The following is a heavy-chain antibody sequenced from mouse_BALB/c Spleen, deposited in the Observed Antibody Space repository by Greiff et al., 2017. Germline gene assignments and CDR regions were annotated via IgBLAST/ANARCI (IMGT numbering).Heavy chain of an antibody. J-gene: IGHJ4*01. V-gene: IGHV5-4*02. CDR1: GFTFSDYY. Sequence: EVMLVESGGGLVKPGGSLKLSCAASGFTFSDYYMYWVRQTPEKRLEWVATISDGGSYTYYPDSVKGRFTISRDNAKNNLYLQMSSLKSEDTAMYYCAREDDYYAMDYWGQGTSVTVSS. CDR2: ISDGGSYT. CDR3: AREDDYYAMDY.